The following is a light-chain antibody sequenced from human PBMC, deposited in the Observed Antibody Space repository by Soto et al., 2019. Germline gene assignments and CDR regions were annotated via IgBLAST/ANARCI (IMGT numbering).Light chain of an antibody. CDR3: QQYNSYPYT. CDR1: QSISTW. J-gene: IGKJ2*01. Sequence: DIQMTQSPSTVSASVGDGVTITCRASQSISTWLAWYQQKPGKAPNLLIYDASTLESGGPSGFSGSGSGTEFTLTINSLQPDDSATYYCQQYNSYPYTFGQGTKLEIK. V-gene: IGKV1-5*01. CDR2: DAS.